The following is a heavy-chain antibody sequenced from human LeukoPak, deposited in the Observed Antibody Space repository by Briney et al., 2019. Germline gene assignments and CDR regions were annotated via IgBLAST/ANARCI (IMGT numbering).Heavy chain of an antibody. CDR1: GGSISSYY. D-gene: IGHD3-3*01. Sequence: PSETLSLTCTVSGGSISSYYWSWIRQPPGKGLEWIGYIYYSGSTNYNPSLKSRVTISVDTSKNQFSLKLSSVTAADTAVYYCARSLAYYDFWSGSHAFDIWGQGTMVTVSS. CDR3: ARSLAYYDFWSGSHAFDI. V-gene: IGHV4-59*01. CDR2: IYYSGST. J-gene: IGHJ3*02.